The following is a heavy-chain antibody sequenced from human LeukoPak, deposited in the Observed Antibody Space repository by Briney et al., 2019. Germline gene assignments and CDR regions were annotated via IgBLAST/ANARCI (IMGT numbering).Heavy chain of an antibody. CDR1: GYTFTGYC. D-gene: IGHD6-19*01. V-gene: IGHV1-2*02. CDR2: INPNSGGT. Sequence: ASVKVSCKASGYTFTGYCMHWVRQAPGQGLEWMGWINPNSGGTNYAQKFQGRVTMTRDTSISTAYMELSRLRSDDTAVYYCASSSSGWYTFDIWGQGTMVTVSP. J-gene: IGHJ3*02. CDR3: ASSSSGWYTFDI.